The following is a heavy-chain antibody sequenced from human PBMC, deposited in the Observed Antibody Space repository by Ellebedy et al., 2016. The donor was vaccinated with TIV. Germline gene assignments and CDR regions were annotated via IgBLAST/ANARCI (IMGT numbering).Heavy chain of an antibody. V-gene: IGHV3-23*01. CDR2: IYGSGVTT. D-gene: IGHD3-10*02. CDR1: GFTFSRYA. Sequence: PGGSLRLSCVASGFTFSRYAMAWVRQTPGKGLEWVSAIYGSGVTTYYTDSVKGRFTIARDKSRTILYLQMNSLRAEDTAIYNCAKDHVGGDGRWFFDIWGQGTMVTVSS. CDR3: AKDHVGGDGRWFFDI. J-gene: IGHJ3*02.